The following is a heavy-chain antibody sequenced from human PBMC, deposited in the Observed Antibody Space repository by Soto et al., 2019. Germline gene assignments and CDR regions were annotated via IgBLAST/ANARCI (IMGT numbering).Heavy chain of an antibody. V-gene: IGHV1-18*01. D-gene: IGHD3-10*01. J-gene: IGHJ6*02. CDR3: ARDVGRITMVRGVISYYYYGMDV. CDR1: GYTLTSYG. CDR2: ISAYNGNT. Sequence: ASVKVSCKASGYTLTSYGISWVRQAPGQGLEWMGWISAYNGNTNYAQKLQGRVTMTTDTSTSTAYMELRSLRSDDTAVYYCARDVGRITMVRGVISYYYYGMDVWGQGTTVTVSS.